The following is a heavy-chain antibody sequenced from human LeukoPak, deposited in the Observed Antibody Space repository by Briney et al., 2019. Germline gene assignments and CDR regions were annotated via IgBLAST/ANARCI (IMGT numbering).Heavy chain of an antibody. V-gene: IGHV4-59*08. J-gene: IGHJ4*02. CDR1: GGSISSYY. CDR2: IYHSGST. D-gene: IGHD1-26*01. Sequence: PSETLSLTCTVSGGSISSYYWSWIRQPPGKGLEWIGSIYHSGSTCYNPSLKSRVTISVDTSKNQFSLKLSSVTAADTAVYYCARLVSGSYSGVDYWGQGTLVTVSS. CDR3: ARLVSGSYSGVDY.